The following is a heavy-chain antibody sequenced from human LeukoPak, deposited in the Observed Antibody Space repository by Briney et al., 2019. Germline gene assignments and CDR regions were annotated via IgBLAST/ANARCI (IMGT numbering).Heavy chain of an antibody. J-gene: IGHJ5*02. CDR2: INPNSGGT. D-gene: IGHD2-2*01. V-gene: IGHV1-2*02. Sequence: ASVKVSCKASGCTFTDYYMHWLRQAPGQGLEWMGWINPNSGGTNYAQNFQGRVTMTRDTSTSTAYMELSRLRSDDTAVYYCARDEKDIVVVPAAMPGFDPWGQGTLVTVSS. CDR1: GCTFTDYY. CDR3: ARDEKDIVVVPAAMPGFDP.